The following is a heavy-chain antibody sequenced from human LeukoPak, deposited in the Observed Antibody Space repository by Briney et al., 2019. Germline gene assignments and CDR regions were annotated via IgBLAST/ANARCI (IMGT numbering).Heavy chain of an antibody. V-gene: IGHV3-23*01. CDR2: INANSGTT. CDR3: AKPVSGGLAVTADWFHP. J-gene: IGHJ5*01. CDR1: GXAFSFYA. D-gene: IGHD6-19*01. Sequence: GGSLRLSWAASGXAFSFYAVSWLRQPPGKGLESASTINANSGTTSYASSVRGRFTISRDNSKNTLYLQVNTLRADDTATYYCAKPVSGGLAVTADWFHPWGQGTLVVVSS.